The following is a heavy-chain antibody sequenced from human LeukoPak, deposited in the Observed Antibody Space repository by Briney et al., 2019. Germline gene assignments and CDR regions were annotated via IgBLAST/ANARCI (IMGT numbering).Heavy chain of an antibody. CDR2: IRHEGSNK. D-gene: IGHD3-9*01. CDR3: AKAPDYDVLTGTSFDY. J-gene: IGHJ4*02. Sequence: GGSLRLSCAASGFTFSSYGMHWVRQAPGKGLEWVASIRHEGSNKYYADSVKGRFTISRDNSKNTLYLQMNSLRAEDTAVYYCAKAPDYDVLTGTSFDYWGQGALVTVSS. V-gene: IGHV3-30*02. CDR1: GFTFSSYG.